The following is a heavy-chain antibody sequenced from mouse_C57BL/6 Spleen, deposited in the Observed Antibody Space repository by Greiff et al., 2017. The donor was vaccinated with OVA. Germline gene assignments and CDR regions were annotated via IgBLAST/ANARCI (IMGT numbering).Heavy chain of an antibody. CDR3: ARQTYAHEGFAY. CDR1: GFTFSDYG. J-gene: IGHJ3*01. D-gene: IGHD6-5*01. Sequence: EVQRVESGGGLVKPGGSLKLSCAASGFTFSDYGMHWVRQAPEKGLEWVAYISSGSSTIYYADTVKGRYTISRDNAKNTRFLQMTSLRSEDTAMYYCARQTYAHEGFAYWGQGTLVTVSA. V-gene: IGHV5-17*01. CDR2: ISSGSSTI.